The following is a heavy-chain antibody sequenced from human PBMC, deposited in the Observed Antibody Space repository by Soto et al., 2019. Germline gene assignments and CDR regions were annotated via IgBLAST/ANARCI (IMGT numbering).Heavy chain of an antibody. D-gene: IGHD3-9*01. V-gene: IGHV4-59*01. Sequence: QEHLQESGPGLVKPSETLSLTCTVSGGSISTYYWSWIRQPPGKGLAWIGYIYFSGSTNYNPSLKSRVTIAVDTSKNQFSLKLGSVTAADTAVYYCARVGILTGYYKGLDVWGQGTTVTVSS. CDR3: ARVGILTGYYKGLDV. CDR2: IYFSGST. J-gene: IGHJ6*02. CDR1: GGSISTYY.